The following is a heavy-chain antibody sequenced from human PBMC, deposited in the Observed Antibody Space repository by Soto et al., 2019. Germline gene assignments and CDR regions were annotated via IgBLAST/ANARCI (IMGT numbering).Heavy chain of an antibody. J-gene: IGHJ4*02. Sequence: ASVKVSCKASGYTFTSYAMHWVRQAPGQRLEWMGWINAGNGNTKYSQKFQGRVTITRDTSASTAYMELSSLRSEDTAVYYCARDMDDGYSSSWYLLYYFDYWGQGTLVTVSS. CDR1: GYTFTSYA. D-gene: IGHD6-13*01. V-gene: IGHV1-3*01. CDR3: ARDMDDGYSSSWYLLYYFDY. CDR2: INAGNGNT.